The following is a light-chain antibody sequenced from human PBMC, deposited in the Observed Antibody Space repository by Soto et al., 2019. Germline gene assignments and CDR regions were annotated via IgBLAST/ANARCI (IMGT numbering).Light chain of an antibody. J-gene: IGKJ4*01. CDR3: QQSSSTPQT. CDR2: WAS. CDR1: QSVLYIPTNKNY. V-gene: IGKV4-1*01. Sequence: DILMTQSPDSLVVSLGERATINCKSSQSVLYIPTNKNYLAWYQQKPGQPPKLLIYWASTRESGVPDRFSGSGSGTDFTLAISSLQPEDFATYYCQQSSSTPQTFGGGTRVEIK.